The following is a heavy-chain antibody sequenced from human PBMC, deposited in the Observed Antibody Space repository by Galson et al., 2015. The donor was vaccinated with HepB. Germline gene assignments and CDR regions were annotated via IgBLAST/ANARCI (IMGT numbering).Heavy chain of an antibody. V-gene: IGHV3-74*01. CDR2: INSDGSST. J-gene: IGHJ4*02. CDR3: ARDYDWGGAFDY. D-gene: IGHD3-16*01. Sequence: SLRLSCAASGFTFSSYWMHWVRQAPGKGLVWVSRINSDGSSTSYADSVKGRFTISRDNAKNTLYLQMNSLRAEDTAVYYCARDYDWGGAFDYWGQGTLVTVSS. CDR1: GFTFSSYW.